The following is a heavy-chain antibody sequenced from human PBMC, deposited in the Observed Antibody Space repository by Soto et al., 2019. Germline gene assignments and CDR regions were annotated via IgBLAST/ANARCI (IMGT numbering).Heavy chain of an antibody. V-gene: IGHV4-34*01. J-gene: IGHJ4*02. CDR3: ARGRRSGDFGY. Sequence: SETLSLTCAVYGGSFSGYYWSWIRQPPGKGLEWIGEINHSGSTNYNPSLKSRVTISVDTSKNQFSLKLSSVTAADTAVYYCARGRRSGDFGYWGQGTLVTVSS. CDR2: INHSGST. CDR1: GGSFSGYY. D-gene: IGHD4-17*01.